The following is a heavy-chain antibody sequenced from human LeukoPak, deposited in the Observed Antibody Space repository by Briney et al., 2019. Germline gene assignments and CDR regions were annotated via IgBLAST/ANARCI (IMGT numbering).Heavy chain of an antibody. CDR3: ARHGLYQDYGY. CDR1: GDSISSSSYY. D-gene: IGHD3-16*01. J-gene: IGHJ4*02. CDR2: VYYSGST. Sequence: SETLSLTCIVSGDSISSSSYYWGWVRQPPGKGLEWIGNVYYSGSTHYNPSLKSRVTISLDMSKNQFSLRLTSVTAADTAIYYCARHGLYQDYGYWGQGILVTVSP. V-gene: IGHV4-39*01.